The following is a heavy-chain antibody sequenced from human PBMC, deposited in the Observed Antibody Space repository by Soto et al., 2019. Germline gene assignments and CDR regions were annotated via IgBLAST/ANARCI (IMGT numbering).Heavy chain of an antibody. D-gene: IGHD3-10*01. CDR1: GGSISGFY. CDR3: ARVEPLVRGLRWFDP. Sequence: SETLSLTCTVSGGSISGFYWSWIRQPPGKGLEWIGYMYHSGSTNYNPSLKSRVTISVDTSKNQFSLKLSSVTAADTAVYYCARVEPLVRGLRWFDPWGQGTLVTVSS. J-gene: IGHJ5*02. CDR2: MYHSGST. V-gene: IGHV4-59*01.